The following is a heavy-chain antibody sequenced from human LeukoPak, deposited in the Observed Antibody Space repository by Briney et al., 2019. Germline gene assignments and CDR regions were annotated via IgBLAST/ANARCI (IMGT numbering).Heavy chain of an antibody. J-gene: IGHJ4*02. V-gene: IGHV3-30*04. Sequence: GGSLRLSCAASGFTFSTYAMHWVRQATGKGLEWVAVISYDGSNRYYADSVKGRFTISRDNSKNTLYLQMNSLRAEDTAVYYCAKGRGYCSGGSCLRFDFWGQGTLVTVSS. CDR1: GFTFSTYA. CDR2: ISYDGSNR. CDR3: AKGRGYCSGGSCLRFDF. D-gene: IGHD2-15*01.